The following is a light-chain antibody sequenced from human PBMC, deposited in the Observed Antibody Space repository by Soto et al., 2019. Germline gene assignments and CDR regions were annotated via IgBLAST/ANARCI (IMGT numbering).Light chain of an antibody. CDR2: GAS. CDR3: HQYGSSPPVT. J-gene: IGKJ5*01. CDR1: QSVSSSY. V-gene: IGKV3-20*01. Sequence: ENVLTQSPGTLSLSPGETATLSCRSSQSVSSSYLAWYQQKSGQAPRLLIYGASSRATGIPDRFSGSGSGTDFTLTISRLEPEDFAMYYCHQYGSSPPVTFGQGTRLEI.